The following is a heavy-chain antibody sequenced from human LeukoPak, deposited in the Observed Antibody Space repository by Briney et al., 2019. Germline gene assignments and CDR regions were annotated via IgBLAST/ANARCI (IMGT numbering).Heavy chain of an antibody. D-gene: IGHD2-2*01. CDR1: GFTFSDYY. CDR2: INHSGST. Sequence: GSLRLSCAASGFTFSDYYMSWIRQPPGKGLEWIGEINHSGSTNYNPSLKSRVTISVDTSKNQFSLKLSSVTAADTAVYYCARGTDIVVVPAANATSNFDYWGQGTLVTVSS. J-gene: IGHJ4*02. CDR3: ARGTDIVVVPAANATSNFDY. V-gene: IGHV4-34*01.